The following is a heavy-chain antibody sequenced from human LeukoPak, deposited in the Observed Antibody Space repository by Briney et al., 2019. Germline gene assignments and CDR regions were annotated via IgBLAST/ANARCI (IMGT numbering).Heavy chain of an antibody. CDR3: ARDLVVVLAAIPKFYYMDV. CDR2: ICTSGST. V-gene: IGHV4-61*02. J-gene: IGHJ6*03. Sequence: PSQTLSLTXTVSGGSISSGSYYWSWIRQPAGKGLEWIGRICTSGSTNYNPSLKSRVTISVDTSKNQFSLKLSSVTAADTAVYYCARDLVVVLAAIPKFYYMDVWGKGTTVTVSS. CDR1: GGSISSGSYY. D-gene: IGHD2-2*01.